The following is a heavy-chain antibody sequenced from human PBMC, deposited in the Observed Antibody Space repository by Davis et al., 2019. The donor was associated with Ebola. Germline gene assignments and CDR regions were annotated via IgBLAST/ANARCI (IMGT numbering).Heavy chain of an antibody. J-gene: IGHJ6*02. D-gene: IGHD6-6*01. CDR1: GFTFSSYD. V-gene: IGHV3-33*03. CDR3: AKDSSSSGHYYYGMDV. Sequence: GGSLRLSCAASGFTFSSYDMHWVRQAPGKGLEWVAVIWYDGSNKYYADSVKGRFTISRDNAKNSLYLQMNSLRAEDTALYYCAKDSSSSGHYYYGMDVWGQGTTVTVSS. CDR2: IWYDGSNK.